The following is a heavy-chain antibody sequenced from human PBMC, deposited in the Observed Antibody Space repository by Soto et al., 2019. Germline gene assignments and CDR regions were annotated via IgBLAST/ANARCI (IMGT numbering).Heavy chain of an antibody. J-gene: IGHJ6*02. CDR1: GFTFSSYA. Sequence: PGGSLRLSCAASGFTFSSYAMSWVRQAPGKGLEWVSAISGSGGSTYYADSVKGRFTISRDNSKNTLYLQMNSLRAEDTAVYYCAKAGPGEREDTAMVRLYYYYGMDVWGQGTTVTVSS. CDR3: AKAGPGEREDTAMVRLYYYYGMDV. D-gene: IGHD5-18*01. CDR2: ISGSGGST. V-gene: IGHV3-23*01.